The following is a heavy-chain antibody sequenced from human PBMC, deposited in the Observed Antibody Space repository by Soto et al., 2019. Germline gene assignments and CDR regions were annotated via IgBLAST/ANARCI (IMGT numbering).Heavy chain of an antibody. CDR2: MNPNSGNT. CDR1: GYAFTSYD. CDR3: ARVLYSSSSFYYYYYYGMDV. D-gene: IGHD6-6*01. V-gene: IGHV1-8*01. J-gene: IGHJ6*02. Sequence: ASVNVSCKASGYAFTSYDINWVRQATGQGLEWMGWMNPNSGNTGYAQKFQGRVTMTRNTSISTAYMELSSLRSEDTAVYYCARVLYSSSSFYYYYYYGMDVWGQGTTVTVSS.